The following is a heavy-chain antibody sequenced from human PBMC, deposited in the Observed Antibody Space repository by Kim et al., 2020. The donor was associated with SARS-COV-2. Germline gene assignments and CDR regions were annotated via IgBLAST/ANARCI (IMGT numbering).Heavy chain of an antibody. CDR2: IYYSGST. J-gene: IGHJ4*02. CDR1: GGSVSSGSYY. V-gene: IGHV4-61*01. D-gene: IGHD6-13*01. CDR3: ARDLIAAAGPGGFDY. Sequence: SETLSLTCTVSGGSVSSGSYYWSWIRQPPGKGLEWIGYIYYSGSTNYNPSLKSRVTISVDTSKNQFSLKLSSVTAADTAVYYCARDLIAAAGPGGFDYWGQGTLVTVSS.